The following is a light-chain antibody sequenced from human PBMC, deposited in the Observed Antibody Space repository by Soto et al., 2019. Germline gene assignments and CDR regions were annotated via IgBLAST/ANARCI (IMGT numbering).Light chain of an antibody. CDR3: SSYTSSSTVV. V-gene: IGLV2-14*01. Sequence: QSALTQPASVSGSPGQSVTISCSGSSSDVGAYNYVSWYQRHPGKAPKLMIYDVTNRPSGVSNRFSGFKSGNTASLTISGLQAEDEADYFCSSYTSSSTVVFGGGTKLTVL. J-gene: IGLJ3*02. CDR1: SSDVGAYNY. CDR2: DVT.